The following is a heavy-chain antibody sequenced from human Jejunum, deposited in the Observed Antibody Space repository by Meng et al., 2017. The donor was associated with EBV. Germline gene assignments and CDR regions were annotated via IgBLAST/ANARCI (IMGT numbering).Heavy chain of an antibody. Sequence: VQLVQAGCELKKSGASVKVSCKSSGYTFSSYAMNGVRRAPGQGLKWMGWINTKTGNPTYAQGFTGRFVFSLDTSVGTAYLQISSLKAEDTAVYYCARDWGGDYLDYWGQGTLVTVSS. J-gene: IGHJ4*02. CDR1: GYTFSSYA. V-gene: IGHV7-4-1*02. CDR2: INTKTGNP. D-gene: IGHD3-10*01. CDR3: ARDWGGDYLDY.